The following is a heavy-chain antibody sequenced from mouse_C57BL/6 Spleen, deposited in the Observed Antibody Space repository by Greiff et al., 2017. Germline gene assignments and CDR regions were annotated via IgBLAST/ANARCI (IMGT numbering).Heavy chain of an antibody. CDR1: GYAFSSYW. Sequence: QVQLKESGAELVKPGASVKISCKASGYAFSSYWMNWVKQRPGKGLEWIGQIYPGDGDTNYNGKFKGKATLTADKSSSTAYMQLSSLTSEDSAVYFCARSLYDYDEGFAYWGQGTLVTVSA. CDR3: ARSLYDYDEGFAY. CDR2: IYPGDGDT. V-gene: IGHV1-80*01. D-gene: IGHD2-4*01. J-gene: IGHJ3*01.